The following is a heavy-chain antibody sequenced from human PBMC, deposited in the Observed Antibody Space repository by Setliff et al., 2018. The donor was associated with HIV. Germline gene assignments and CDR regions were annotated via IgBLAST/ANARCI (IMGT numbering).Heavy chain of an antibody. V-gene: IGHV3-23*01. J-gene: IGHJ3*01. D-gene: IGHD3-10*01. CDR3: ARVGWLDYYDAFDV. Sequence: GGSLRLSCVASGFTFSSYAMTWVRQAPGKGLEWVSAISASGGSTYYADSVKGGFTISRDNSKNTLYLQMNSLRAEDTAVYYCARVGWLDYYDAFDVWGQGTMVTVSS. CDR1: GFTFSSYA. CDR2: ISASGGST.